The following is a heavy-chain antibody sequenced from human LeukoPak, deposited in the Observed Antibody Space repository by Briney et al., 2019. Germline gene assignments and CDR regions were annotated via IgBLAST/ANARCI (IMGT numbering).Heavy chain of an antibody. Sequence: GGSLRLSCAASGIVSSSYWMSWVRQAPGKGLEWVANINQDGSEKHYVDSVKGRFTISRDNAKNSLFLQMNSLSAEDTAVYYCARDREDGYNLFDYWGQGTLVTVSS. J-gene: IGHJ4*02. CDR1: GIVSSSYW. V-gene: IGHV3-7*01. D-gene: IGHD5-24*01. CDR2: INQDGSEK. CDR3: ARDREDGYNLFDY.